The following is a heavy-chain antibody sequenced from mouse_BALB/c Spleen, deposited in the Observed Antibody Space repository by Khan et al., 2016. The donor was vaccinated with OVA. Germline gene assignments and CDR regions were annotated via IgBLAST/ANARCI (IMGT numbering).Heavy chain of an antibody. CDR3: TRLAYYYGSEGFAY. Sequence: EVELVESGGDLVKPGGSLKPSCAASGFTFSTYGMSWVSQTPDKRLEWVATVSTGGGYTYYPDSVKGRFTISRDNAKNTLYLQLSGLKSEDTAMFSCTRLAYYYGSEGFAYWGQGTLVTVAA. D-gene: IGHD1-1*01. CDR2: VSTGGGYT. CDR1: GFTFSTYG. J-gene: IGHJ3*01. V-gene: IGHV5-6*01.